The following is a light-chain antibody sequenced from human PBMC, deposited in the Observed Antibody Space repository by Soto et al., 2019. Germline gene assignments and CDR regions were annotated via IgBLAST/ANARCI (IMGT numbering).Light chain of an antibody. CDR1: QSVGRN. V-gene: IGKV3-15*01. CDR3: QEYSRWPLFT. Sequence: EIVVTQAPGILSVSPGDRATLSCRASQSVGRNLAGYQQKPGQAPTLIIYAASTRATGLPARFSGSGSGTDFTLTISRLQSEDFAVYYCQEYSRWPLFTFGPGTRVH. CDR2: AAS. J-gene: IGKJ3*01.